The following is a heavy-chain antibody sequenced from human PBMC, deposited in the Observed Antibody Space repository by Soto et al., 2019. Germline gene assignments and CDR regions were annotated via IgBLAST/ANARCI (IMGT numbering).Heavy chain of an antibody. J-gene: IGHJ5*02. CDR2: INHSGST. CDR3: ARRSGAGP. Sequence: QVQLQQWGAGLLKPSETLSLTCAVYGGSFSGYYWSWIRQPPGTGLARIGEINHSGSTNYNPSLKSLVTRAVDTSKNQFSLKLSSVTAADTAVYYCARRSGAGPWGQGTLVTVSS. CDR1: GGSFSGYY. D-gene: IGHD7-27*01. V-gene: IGHV4-34*01.